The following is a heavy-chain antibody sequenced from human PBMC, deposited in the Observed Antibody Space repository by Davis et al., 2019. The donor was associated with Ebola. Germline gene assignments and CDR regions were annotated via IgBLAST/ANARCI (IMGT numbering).Heavy chain of an antibody. J-gene: IGHJ4*02. V-gene: IGHV3-73*01. D-gene: IGHD4-17*01. CDR3: TTTTVTIDY. CDR1: GFTFSGSA. Sequence: GGSLRLSCAASGFTFSGSAMHWVRQASGKGLAWVGRIRSKANSYATAYAASVKGRLTISRDDSKNTAYLQMNSLKIEDTAVYYCTTTTVTIDYWGQGTLVTVSS. CDR2: IRSKANSYAT.